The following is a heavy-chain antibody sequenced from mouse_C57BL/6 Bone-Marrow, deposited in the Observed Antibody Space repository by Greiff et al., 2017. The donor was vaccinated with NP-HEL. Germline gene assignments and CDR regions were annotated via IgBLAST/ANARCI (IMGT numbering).Heavy chain of an antibody. CDR2: INPYNGGT. Sequence: EVKLMESGPVLVKPGASVKMSCKASGYTFTDYYMNWVKQSHGKSLEWIGVINPYNGGTSYNQKFKGKATLTVDKSSSTAYMELNSLTSEDSAVYYCARGSDSSGYVLLFDYWGQGTTLTVSS. D-gene: IGHD3-2*02. V-gene: IGHV1-19*01. CDR1: GYTFTDYY. J-gene: IGHJ2*01. CDR3: ARGSDSSGYVLLFDY.